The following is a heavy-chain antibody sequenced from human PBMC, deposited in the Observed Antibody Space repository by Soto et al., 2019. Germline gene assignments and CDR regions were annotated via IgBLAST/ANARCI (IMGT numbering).Heavy chain of an antibody. J-gene: IGHJ4*02. D-gene: IGHD3-22*01. CDR3: AHDTMIAVAYFDY. CDR1: GFSFSSYA. V-gene: IGHV3-23*01. CDR2: ISGSGGST. Sequence: WGSLRLSCAASGFSFSSYAMSWVRQAPGKGLEWVSAISGSGGSTYYADSVKGRFTISRDNSKKTLYLQMNSLRAEDTAVYYCAHDTMIAVAYFDYWGQGTLVTVSS.